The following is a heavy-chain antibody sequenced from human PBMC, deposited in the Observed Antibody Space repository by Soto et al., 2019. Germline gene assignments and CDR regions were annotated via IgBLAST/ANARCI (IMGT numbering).Heavy chain of an antibody. V-gene: IGHV1-18*01. CDR3: ARDRVPKSSGFFPFDY. CDR2: ISAFNGKT. J-gene: IGHJ4*01. CDR1: GYTFNIYG. D-gene: IGHD3-22*01. Sequence: QIQLVQSGAEVKKPGASVKVSCKASGYTFNIYGINWVRQAPGQGLERMGWISAFNGKTNYAQNVQGRVTMTTDTSTITAYVELRSLRSDDTAVYYCARDRVPKSSGFFPFDYWGHGTLVTVSS.